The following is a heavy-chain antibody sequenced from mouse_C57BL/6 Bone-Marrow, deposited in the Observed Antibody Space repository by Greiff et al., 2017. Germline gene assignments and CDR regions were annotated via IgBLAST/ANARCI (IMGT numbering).Heavy chain of an antibody. Sequence: QVQLKQSGAELVRPGASVTLSCKASGYTFTDYEMHWVKQTPVHGLEWIGAIDPETGGTAYNQKFKGKAILTADKSSSTAYMELRSLTSEDSAVYYCTRRGVMITTVVAKYFDYWGQGTTLTVSS. D-gene: IGHD1-1*01. CDR2: IDPETGGT. J-gene: IGHJ2*01. CDR3: TRRGVMITTVVAKYFDY. V-gene: IGHV1-15*01. CDR1: GYTFTDYE.